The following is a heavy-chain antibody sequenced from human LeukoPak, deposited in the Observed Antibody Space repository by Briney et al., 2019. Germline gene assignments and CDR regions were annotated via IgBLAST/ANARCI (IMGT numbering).Heavy chain of an antibody. J-gene: IGHJ4*02. V-gene: IGHV3-30*04. D-gene: IGHD1-26*01. CDR1: GFTFSTYA. CDR3: AKGGSYRFDY. CDR2: ISYDGRDK. Sequence: PGRSLRLSCAASGFTFSTYAMHWVRQAPGKGLEWVTVISYDGRDKKYADSVKGRFSISRDNSKNTLYLQMDSLRSEDTAVYYCAKGGSYRFDYWGQGTLVTVSS.